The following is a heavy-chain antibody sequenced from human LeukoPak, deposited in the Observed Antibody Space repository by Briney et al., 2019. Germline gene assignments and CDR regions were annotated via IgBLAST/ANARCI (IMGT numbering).Heavy chain of an antibody. CDR1: GFTFSSYG. CDR3: AKIGWDDAFDI. Sequence: GALRLSCAASGFTFSSYGMSWVRQAPGKGLDWVSTISASGGSTYYADSVKGRFTISRDNSKNTLYLQMNSLRVDDTAVYYCAKIGWDDAFDIWGQGTMVTVS. CDR2: ISASGGST. V-gene: IGHV3-23*01. D-gene: IGHD6-19*01. J-gene: IGHJ3*02.